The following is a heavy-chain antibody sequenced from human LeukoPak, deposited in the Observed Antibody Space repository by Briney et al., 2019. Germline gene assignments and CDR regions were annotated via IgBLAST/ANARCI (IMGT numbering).Heavy chain of an antibody. J-gene: IGHJ4*02. CDR2: IVAGSGNT. CDR3: AAGIVGDRGW. D-gene: IGHD1-26*01. CDR1: GFTFSDSA. V-gene: IGHV1-58*01. Sequence: GASVKVSCKASGFTFSDSAAQWVRQARGQRLEWVGRIVAGSGNTLYAQKFQDRVTITRDISTNTAFMELRSLRFEDTAVYYCAAGIVGDRGWWGQGTLVTVSS.